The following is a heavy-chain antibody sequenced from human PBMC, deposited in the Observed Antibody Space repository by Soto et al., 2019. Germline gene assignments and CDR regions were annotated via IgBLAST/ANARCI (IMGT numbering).Heavy chain of an antibody. D-gene: IGHD1-1*01. CDR1: GFTFSYHA. J-gene: IGHJ6*02. CDR2: ISYDGDNK. V-gene: IGHV3-30-3*01. Sequence: QVQLVESGGGVVQPGRALRLSCAATGFTFSYHALNWVRQAPGKGLEWVAVISYDGDNKYIAESVKGRFTISRDNYKNTVSLQMNSLRTEDTAIYFCARGTTTSAFSAMDVWGQGTTVTVSS. CDR3: ARGTTTSAFSAMDV.